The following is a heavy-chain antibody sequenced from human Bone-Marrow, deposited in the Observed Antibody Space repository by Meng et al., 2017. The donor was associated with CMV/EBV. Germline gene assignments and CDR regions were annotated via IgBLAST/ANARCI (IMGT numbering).Heavy chain of an antibody. J-gene: IGHJ4*02. CDR3: AKLAGTRGVQLGDFDY. V-gene: IGHV3-33*06. D-gene: IGHD3-10*01. CDR1: GFTFSSDG. Sequence: SGFTFSSDGMHWVRQAPGKGLEWVAVIWYDGSNKYYADSVKGRFTISRDNSKNTLYLQMNSLRAEDTAVYYCAKLAGTRGVQLGDFDYWGQGTLVTVSS. CDR2: IWYDGSNK.